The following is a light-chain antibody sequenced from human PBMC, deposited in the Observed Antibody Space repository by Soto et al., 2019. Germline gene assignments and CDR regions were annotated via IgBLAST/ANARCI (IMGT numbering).Light chain of an antibody. J-gene: IGLJ2*01. CDR2: EVS. CDR1: SSDVGGYDY. Sequence: QSALTQPASVSGSPGQSIAISCTGTSSDVGGYDYVTWYQRHPGKAPKLIIYEVSSRPSGISNRFSGSKSGNTASLTISGLRAEDEADYYCTSYTSSSTLLFGGGTKVTVL. CDR3: TSYTSSSTLL. V-gene: IGLV2-14*01.